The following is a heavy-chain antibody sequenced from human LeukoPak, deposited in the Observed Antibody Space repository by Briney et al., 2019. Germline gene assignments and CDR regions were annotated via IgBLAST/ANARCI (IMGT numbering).Heavy chain of an antibody. J-gene: IGHJ4*02. CDR3: AKALSVAGTYYFDY. CDR1: GFTFSNYW. Sequence: GGSLRLSCAASGFTFSNYWMTWVRQAPGKGLEWVANIKQDGSETDYVDSVKGRFTISRDNAKNSLYLQMNSLRAEDTALYYCAKALSVAGTYYFDYWGQGTLVTVSS. V-gene: IGHV3-7*03. CDR2: IKQDGSET. D-gene: IGHD6-19*01.